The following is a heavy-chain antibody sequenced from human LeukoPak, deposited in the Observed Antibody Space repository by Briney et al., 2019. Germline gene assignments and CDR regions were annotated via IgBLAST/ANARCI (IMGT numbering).Heavy chain of an antibody. V-gene: IGHV3-30*18. J-gene: IGHJ4*02. CDR1: GFTFNNYG. D-gene: IGHD6-13*01. CDR2: ISDDGRHK. Sequence: GGSLRLSCAASGFTFNNYGIHYVRQAPGKGLEWVAVISDDGRHKNYADSVKGRFTISRDNSDNTLYLQMNSLRVEDTGVYYCAKDRETTASGTFDYWGQGTLVTVSS. CDR3: AKDRETTASGTFDY.